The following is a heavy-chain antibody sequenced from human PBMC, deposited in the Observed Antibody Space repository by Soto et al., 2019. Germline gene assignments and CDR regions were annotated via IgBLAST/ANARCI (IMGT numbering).Heavy chain of an antibody. CDR1: GFTFSSYA. D-gene: IGHD5-12*01. Sequence: GGSLRLSCAASGFTFSSYAMSWVRQALGKGLEWVSAISGSGGSTYYADSVKGRFTISRDNSKNTLYLQMNSLRAEDTAVYYCAKDVGGYTGYAFDYWGQGTLVTAPQ. CDR2: ISGSGGST. CDR3: AKDVGGYTGYAFDY. V-gene: IGHV3-23*01. J-gene: IGHJ4*02.